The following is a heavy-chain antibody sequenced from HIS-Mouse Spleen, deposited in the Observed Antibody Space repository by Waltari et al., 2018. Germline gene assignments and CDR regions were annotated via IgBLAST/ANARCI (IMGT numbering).Heavy chain of an antibody. J-gene: IGHJ2*01. CDR2: ISWNSGSI. CDR1: GFTFDDYA. CDR3: AEDKGSGWYFDL. V-gene: IGHV3-9*01. Sequence: EVQLVESGGGLVQPGSSLRLSCAASGFTFDDYAMPWVRQAPGKGLEWVSGISWNSGSIGYADSVKGRFTISRDNAKNSLYLQMNSLRAEDTALYYCAEDKGSGWYFDLWGRGTLVTVSS.